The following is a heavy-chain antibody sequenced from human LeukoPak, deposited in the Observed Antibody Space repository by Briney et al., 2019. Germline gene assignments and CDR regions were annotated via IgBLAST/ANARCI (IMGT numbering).Heavy chain of an antibody. V-gene: IGHV5-51*01. CDR1: GYSFTNYW. CDR3: ARSLLRATGAFDI. D-gene: IGHD5-24*01. J-gene: IGHJ3*02. Sequence: GESLKISCKGSGYSFTNYWIGWVCQMPGKGLEGMGIIYPGDSDTRYTPSFQGQVTISADKSTSTAYLQWSSLKASDTAMYYCARSLLRATGAFDIWGQGTMVTVSS. CDR2: IYPGDSDT.